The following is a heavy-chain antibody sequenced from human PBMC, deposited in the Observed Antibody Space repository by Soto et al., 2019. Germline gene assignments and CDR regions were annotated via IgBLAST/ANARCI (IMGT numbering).Heavy chain of an antibody. D-gene: IGHD6-13*01. CDR1: GFTFSSYA. CDR3: AKEGPYSSSWGYYYYYMDV. CDR2: ISGSGGST. J-gene: IGHJ6*03. Sequence: GGSLRLSCVASGFTFSSYAMSWVRQAPGKGLEWVSAISGSGGSTYYADSVKGRFTISRDNSKNTLYLQMNSLRAEDTAVYYCAKEGPYSSSWGYYYYYMDVWGKGTTVTVSS. V-gene: IGHV3-23*01.